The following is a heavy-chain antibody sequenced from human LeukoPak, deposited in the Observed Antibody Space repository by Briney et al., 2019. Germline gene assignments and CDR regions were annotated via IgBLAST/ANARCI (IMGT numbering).Heavy chain of an antibody. CDR1: GFTVSSNY. V-gene: IGHV3-53*01. CDR2: IYSGGST. CDR3: AKGVRGVIIDNWFDP. Sequence: GGSLRLSCAASGFTVSSNYMSWVRQAPGKGLEWVSVIYSGGSTYYADSVKGRFTISRDNSKNTLYLQMNSLRAEDTAVYYCAKGVRGVIIDNWFDPWGQGTLVTVSS. D-gene: IGHD3-10*01. J-gene: IGHJ5*02.